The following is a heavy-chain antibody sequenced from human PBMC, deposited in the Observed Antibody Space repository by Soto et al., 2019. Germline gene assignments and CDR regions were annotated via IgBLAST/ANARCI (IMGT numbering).Heavy chain of an antibody. V-gene: IGHV4-39*01. CDR3: AGTYYYDSSGYPF. D-gene: IGHD3-22*01. CDR1: GGSISSTSYY. J-gene: IGHJ4*02. CDR2: IYYSGST. Sequence: PSETLSLTCTVSGGSISSTSYYWGWIRQPPGKGLEWIGSIYYSGSTYCNPSLKSRVTISVDTSKNQFSLKLSSVTAADTAVYYCAGTYYYDSSGYPFWGQGTLVTVSS.